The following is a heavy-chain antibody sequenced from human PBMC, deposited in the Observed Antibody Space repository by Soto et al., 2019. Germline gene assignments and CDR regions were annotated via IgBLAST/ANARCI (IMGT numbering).Heavy chain of an antibody. CDR1: GGTFSSYA. Sequence: ASVKVSCKASGGTFSSYAISWVRQAPGQGLEWMGGIIPIFGTANYAQKFQGRVTITADESTSTAYMELSSLRSEDTAVYYCARVASSSHPSLYYYYYGMDVWGQGTTVTVSS. CDR2: IIPIFGTA. J-gene: IGHJ6*02. CDR3: ARVASSSHPSLYYYYYGMDV. D-gene: IGHD2-2*01. V-gene: IGHV1-69*13.